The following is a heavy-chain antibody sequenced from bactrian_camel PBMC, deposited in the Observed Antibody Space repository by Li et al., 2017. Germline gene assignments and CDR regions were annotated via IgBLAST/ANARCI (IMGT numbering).Heavy chain of an antibody. D-gene: IGHD1*01. CDR2: IYGGSGGNADGSQ. J-gene: IGHJ4*01. CDR1: SDRTLT. Sequence: HVQLVESGGGSVQAGASLRLVCTGFSDRTLTLTWFRQAPGKEREAVASIYGGSGGNADGSQQYAESVRYRFIISQDTAKNTLYLQMNDLRVEDSAMYYCAADGYRAGNCLSLSDSSFFPYWGQGTQVTVS. V-gene: IGHV3-3*01. CDR3: AADGYRAGNCLSLSDSSFFPY.